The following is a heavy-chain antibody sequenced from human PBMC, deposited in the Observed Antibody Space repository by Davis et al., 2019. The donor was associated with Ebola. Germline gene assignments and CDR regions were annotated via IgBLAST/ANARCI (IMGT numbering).Heavy chain of an antibody. CDR3: ASCIAVAGFAANYYFYYGMDV. Sequence: AASVKVSCKASGYTFTSYAINWVRQAPGQGLEWVGWINTDTGNPTYAQGFTGRFVFSLDTSVSTAFLQISSLKAEDTAVYYCASCIAVAGFAANYYFYYGMDVWGQGTTVTVSS. J-gene: IGHJ6*02. V-gene: IGHV7-4-1*02. CDR1: GYTFTSYA. D-gene: IGHD6-19*01. CDR2: INTDTGNP.